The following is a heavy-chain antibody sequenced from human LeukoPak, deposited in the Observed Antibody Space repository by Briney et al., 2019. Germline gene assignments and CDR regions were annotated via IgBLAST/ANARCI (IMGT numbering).Heavy chain of an antibody. J-gene: IGHJ4*02. Sequence: ASVKVSCKTSGYTFIDYYIRWVRQAPGQGLEWMGWINPNSRGTSFAQKFRGRVTVTRDTSISTAYMELSRLTSDDTAVYYCARGRGRDGYNQADYWGQGTLVTVSS. D-gene: IGHD5-24*01. V-gene: IGHV1-2*02. CDR3: ARGRGRDGYNQADY. CDR1: GYTFIDYY. CDR2: INPNSRGT.